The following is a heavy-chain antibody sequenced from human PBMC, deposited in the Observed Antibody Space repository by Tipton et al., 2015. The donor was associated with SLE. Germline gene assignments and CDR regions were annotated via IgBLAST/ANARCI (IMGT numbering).Heavy chain of an antibody. CDR1: GGSISSGGYY. Sequence: TLSLTCTVSGGSISSGGYYWSWIRRHPGKGLEWIGYIYYSGSTYYNPSLKSRVTISVDTSKNQFSLKLSSLTAADTAVYYCARGYYDFWSGYYRGAFDIWGQGTMVTVSS. CDR3: ARGYYDFWSGYYRGAFDI. D-gene: IGHD3-3*01. CDR2: IYYSGST. J-gene: IGHJ3*02. V-gene: IGHV4-31*03.